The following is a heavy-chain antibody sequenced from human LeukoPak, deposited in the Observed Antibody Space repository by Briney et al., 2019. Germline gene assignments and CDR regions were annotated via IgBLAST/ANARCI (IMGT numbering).Heavy chain of an antibody. J-gene: IGHJ4*02. V-gene: IGHV5-10-1*01. CDR1: GYSFTSYW. CDR3: ARHAPGDIVVVVAAIDY. D-gene: IGHD2-15*01. CDR2: IDPSDSYT. Sequence: GESLKISCKGSGYSFTSYWISWVRQMPGKGLEWMGRIDPSDSYTNYSPSFQGHVTISADKSISTAYLQWSSLKASDTAMYYCARHAPGDIVVVVAAIDYWGQGTLVTVSS.